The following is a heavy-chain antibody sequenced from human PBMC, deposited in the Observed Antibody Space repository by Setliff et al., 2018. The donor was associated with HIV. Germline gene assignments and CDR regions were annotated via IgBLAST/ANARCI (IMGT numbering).Heavy chain of an antibody. CDR1: GGSISSYY. CDR3: ARLSGDYYYFDY. Sequence: SETLSLTCTVSGGSISSYYWSWIRQPPGKGLEWIGYIYTSGNTNYNPSLKSRVTISLDTSKNQFSLKLTSVTAADSAVYYCARLSGDYYYFDYWGQGTLVTVSS. D-gene: IGHD2-21*02. V-gene: IGHV4-4*09. J-gene: IGHJ4*02. CDR2: IYTSGNT.